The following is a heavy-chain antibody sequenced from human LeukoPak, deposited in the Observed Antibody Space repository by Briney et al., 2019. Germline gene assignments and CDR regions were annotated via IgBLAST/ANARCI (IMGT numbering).Heavy chain of an antibody. CDR1: GFTFSNSA. D-gene: IGHD6-19*01. V-gene: IGHV3-23*01. Sequence: GGSLRLSCAASGFTFSNSAMSWVRQAPGKGLERVSTLSGSGITTYYADSVKGRFTISRDNSKNTLYLQMNSLRAEDTAVYYCAKGIYSSGWSYFDYWGHGTLVTVSS. CDR2: LSGSGITT. CDR3: AKGIYSSGWSYFDY. J-gene: IGHJ4*01.